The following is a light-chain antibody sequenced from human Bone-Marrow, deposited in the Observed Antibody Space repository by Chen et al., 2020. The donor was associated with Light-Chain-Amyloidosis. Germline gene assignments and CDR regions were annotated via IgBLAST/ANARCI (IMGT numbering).Light chain of an antibody. CDR3: QRYGV. V-gene: IGKV3-20*01. J-gene: IGKJ4*01. CDR1: QSITNS. Sequence: SVLTQSPGTLSLSPGERATLSCRASQSITNSLAWYQQKPGQAPRLLIYGASSRATGIPVRFSGSGSGTDFTLTINRLEPEDFAVYYCQRYGVFGGGTKVEIK. CDR2: GAS.